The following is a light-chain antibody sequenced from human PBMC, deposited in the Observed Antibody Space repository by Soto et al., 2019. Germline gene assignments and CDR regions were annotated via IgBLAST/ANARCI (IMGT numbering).Light chain of an antibody. CDR3: QQYGSSPWT. CDR2: GAS. CDR1: QTIRSNY. Sequence: ETVLTQSPGTLSLSPGERATLSCRASQTIRSNYLAWYRQTPGQAPSLLIYGASNRATGIAARFSGSGSGTDFTLIISSLEPEDFALYYCQQYGSSPWTFGQGTKGEIK. V-gene: IGKV3-20*01. J-gene: IGKJ1*01.